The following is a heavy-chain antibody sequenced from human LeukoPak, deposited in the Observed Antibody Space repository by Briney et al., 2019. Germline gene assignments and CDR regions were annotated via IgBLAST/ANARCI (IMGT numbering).Heavy chain of an antibody. CDR1: GFTFSSYA. D-gene: IGHD5-18*01. Sequence: GGSLRLSCAASGFTFSSYAMSWVRQAPGKGLEWVSVISGSGGSTSYADSVRGRFTVSRDNSMNTLYLQMNSLRAEDTAVYYCAKDDRIQTRRYSYNYWGQGTLVTVSS. CDR2: ISGSGGST. V-gene: IGHV3-23*01. J-gene: IGHJ4*02. CDR3: AKDDRIQTRRYSYNY.